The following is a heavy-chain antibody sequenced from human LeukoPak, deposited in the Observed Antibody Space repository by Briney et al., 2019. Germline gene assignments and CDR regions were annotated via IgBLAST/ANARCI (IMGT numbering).Heavy chain of an antibody. J-gene: IGHJ6*03. V-gene: IGHV3-30*04. CDR1: GFTFSSYA. Sequence: GGSLRLSCVASGFTFSSYAMHWVRQAPGKGLEWVAVISYDGSNKYYADSVKGRFTISRDNSKNTLYLQMNSLRAEDTAVYYCARELQVRFYYYYMDVWGKGTTVTVSS. CDR2: ISYDGSNK. D-gene: IGHD1-1*01. CDR3: ARELQVRFYYYYMDV.